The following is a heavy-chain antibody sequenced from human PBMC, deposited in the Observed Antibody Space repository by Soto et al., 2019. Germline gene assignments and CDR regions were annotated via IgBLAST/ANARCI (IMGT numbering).Heavy chain of an antibody. CDR3: ARQFEVISYYYYGMGV. D-gene: IGHD3-16*02. Sequence: SATLSLTCPIHCSSIRSYYWSWVGQPPGKELQYIGYIYYSGSTNYNPSLKSRVTISDDTSTNQFSLTLSSVTAADTAVYYCARQFEVISYYYYGMGVWGQGTTVT. CDR2: IYYSGST. J-gene: IGHJ6*02. CDR1: CSSIRSYY. V-gene: IGHV4-59*08.